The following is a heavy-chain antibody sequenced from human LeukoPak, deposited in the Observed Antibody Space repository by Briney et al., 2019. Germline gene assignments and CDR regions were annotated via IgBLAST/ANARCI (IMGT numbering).Heavy chain of an antibody. J-gene: IGHJ4*02. D-gene: IGHD4-17*01. V-gene: IGHV4-30-4*01. CDR2: IYYSGST. CDR1: GGSISSGDYY. CDR3: ATVGMTTVTGFDY. Sequence: SQTLSLTCTVSGGSISSGDYYWSWIRQPPGKGLEWIEYIYYSGSTYYNPSLKSRVTISVDTSKNQFSLKLSSVTAADTAVYYCATVGMTTVTGFDYWGQGTLVTVSS.